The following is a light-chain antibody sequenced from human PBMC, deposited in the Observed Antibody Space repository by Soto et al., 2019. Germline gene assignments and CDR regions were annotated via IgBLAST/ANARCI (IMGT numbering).Light chain of an antibody. V-gene: IGKV3-20*01. CDR2: GAS. J-gene: IGKJ5*01. CDR3: QQYGSSPRIT. Sequence: ESVLTQSPGTLSLSPGERATLSCGASQSVSSNYLAWYQQKPGQAPRLLIYGASTRATGIPDRFSGSGSGTDFTLTISRLEPEDSAVYYCQQYGSSPRITFGQGTRLEIK. CDR1: QSVSSNY.